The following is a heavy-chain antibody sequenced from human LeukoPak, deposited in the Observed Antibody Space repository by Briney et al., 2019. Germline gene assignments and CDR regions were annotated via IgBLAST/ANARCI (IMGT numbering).Heavy chain of an antibody. CDR2: IYYSGST. CDR1: GGSISSYY. D-gene: IGHD1-26*01. V-gene: IGHV4-59*01. Sequence: SETLSLTCTVSGGSISSYYWSWIRQPPGKGLEWIGYIYYSGSTNYNPSLKSRVTISVDTSKNQFSLKLSSVTAADTAVYYCARASPKSLVDYWGQGTLVTVSS. CDR3: ARASPKSLVDY. J-gene: IGHJ4*02.